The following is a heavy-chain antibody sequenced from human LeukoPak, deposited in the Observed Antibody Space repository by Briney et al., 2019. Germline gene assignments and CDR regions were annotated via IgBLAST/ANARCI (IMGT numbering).Heavy chain of an antibody. J-gene: IGHJ4*02. V-gene: IGHV3-30*02. Sequence: GGSLRLSCAASGFTFSSYGMHWVRQAPGKGLEWVAFIRYDGSNKYYADSVKGRFTISRDNDKNSLYLQMSSLRAEDTAIYYCARALYNRGWYPDYFDSWGQGALVTVSS. D-gene: IGHD6-19*01. CDR1: GFTFSSYG. CDR3: ARALYNRGWYPDYFDS. CDR2: IRYDGSNK.